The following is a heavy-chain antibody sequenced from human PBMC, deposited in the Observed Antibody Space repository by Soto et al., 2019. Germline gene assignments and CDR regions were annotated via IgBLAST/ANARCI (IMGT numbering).Heavy chain of an antibody. CDR1: GESISRSSYF. CDR2: IYYSGRT. Sequence: PSENLPHPYIVSGESISRSSYFCGWIRQLTGKGVEWIGSIYYSGRTYYNPSFKSRVTISIDTSKKQSSLKLTSVTATDTAVYYCARQRTTVVTQAYFDHWGQGALVTVSS. D-gene: IGHD2-21*02. V-gene: IGHV4-39*01. CDR3: ARQRTTVVTQAYFDH. J-gene: IGHJ4*02.